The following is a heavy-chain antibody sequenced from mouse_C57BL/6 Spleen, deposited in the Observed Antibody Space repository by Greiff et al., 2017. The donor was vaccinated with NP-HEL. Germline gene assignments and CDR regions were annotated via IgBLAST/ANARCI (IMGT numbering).Heavy chain of an antibody. V-gene: IGHV5-16*01. D-gene: IGHD1-1*01. CDR2: INYDGSST. J-gene: IGHJ2*01. Sequence: EVKLVESEGGLVQPGSSMKLSCTASGFTFSDSYMAWVRQVPEKGLEWVANINYDGSSTYYLDSLKSRFIISRDNAKNILYLQMSSLKSEDTATYYCARYYYGFDYWGQGTTLTVSS. CDR1: GFTFSDSY. CDR3: ARYYYGFDY.